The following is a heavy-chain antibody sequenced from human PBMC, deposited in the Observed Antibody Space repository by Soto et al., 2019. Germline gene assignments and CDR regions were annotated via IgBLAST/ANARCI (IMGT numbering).Heavy chain of an antibody. Sequence: EVLLLESGGGLVQPGGSLRLACAASEFTFSSCAMSWVRQAAGKGLEWVSGISGSGSTYSADSVKGRFTISRDNSKNTAYLQMNSLRAEDTAVYYCVKSRSGSYYSALDYWGQGALVTVSS. D-gene: IGHD3-10*01. J-gene: IGHJ4*02. CDR2: ISGSGST. V-gene: IGHV3-23*01. CDR1: EFTFSSCA. CDR3: VKSRSGSYYSALDY.